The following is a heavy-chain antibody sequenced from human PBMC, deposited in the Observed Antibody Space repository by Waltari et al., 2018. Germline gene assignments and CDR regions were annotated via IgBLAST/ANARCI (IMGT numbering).Heavy chain of an antibody. D-gene: IGHD3-22*01. V-gene: IGHV1-8*01. J-gene: IGHJ3*02. Sequence: QVQLVQSGAEVKKPGASVKVSCKASGYTFTSYDSNWVRQATGQGLEWMGWMNPNSGNTGYAQKFQGRVTMTRNTSISTAYMELSSLRSEDTAVYYCASSLYYYDSSGYSFDIWGQGTMVTVSS. CDR1: GYTFTSYD. CDR3: ASSLYYYDSSGYSFDI. CDR2: MNPNSGNT.